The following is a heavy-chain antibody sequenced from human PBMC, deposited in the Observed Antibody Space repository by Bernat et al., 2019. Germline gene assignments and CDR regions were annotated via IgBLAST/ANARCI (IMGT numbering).Heavy chain of an antibody. Sequence: QVQLQQWGAGLLKPSETLSLTCAVYGGSFSGYYWSWIRQPPGKGLEWIGEINHSGSTNYNPSLKSRVTLSIDASKSQFSLMLSSVTAADTAVYYCARGGNKQLIHWGQGTLLTVSS. CDR1: GGSFSGYY. CDR3: ARGGNKQLIH. CDR2: INHSGST. J-gene: IGHJ4*02. V-gene: IGHV4-34*01.